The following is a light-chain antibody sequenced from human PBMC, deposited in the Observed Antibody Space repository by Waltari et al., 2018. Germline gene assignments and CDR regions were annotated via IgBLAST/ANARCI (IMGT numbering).Light chain of an antibody. V-gene: IGLV3-21*02. CDR1: NIAGKD. CDR2: EDS. Sequence: SYVLTQPPSVSVAPRQTATIPCGGNNIAGKDVHWYQQRSGQAPVLVVYEDSDRPSGIPDRFSGSNSGTTATLTINRVEAGDEADYYCQVWDNSGDHVVFGGGTKLTVL. J-gene: IGLJ2*01. CDR3: QVWDNSGDHVV.